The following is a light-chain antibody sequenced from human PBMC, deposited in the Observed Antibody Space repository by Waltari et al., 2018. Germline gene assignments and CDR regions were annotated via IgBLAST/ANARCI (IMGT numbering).Light chain of an antibody. CDR1: SSNIGRNY. J-gene: IGLJ3*02. CDR2: DND. Sequence: QSVLTQQPSVPAAAGQKVTISCPGRSSNIGRNYVSWYQQLPGTAPQLLIYDNDKRPSGIPDRFSASKSGTSVTLGITGLQTGDEADYYCATWDSSLSEVVFGGGTKLTVL. CDR3: ATWDSSLSEVV. V-gene: IGLV1-51*01.